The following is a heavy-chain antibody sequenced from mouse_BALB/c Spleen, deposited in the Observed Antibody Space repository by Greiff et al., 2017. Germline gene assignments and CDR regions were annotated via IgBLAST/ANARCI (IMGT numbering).Heavy chain of an antibody. V-gene: IGHV5-12-2*01. CDR3: TRDKGALFYYFDY. D-gene: IGHD1-1*02. Sequence: EVKLVESGGGLVQPGGSLKLSCAASGFTFSSYTMSWVRQTPEKRLEWVAYISNGGGSTYYPDSVKGRFTISRDNAKNTLYLQMSSLKSEDTAMYYCTRDKGALFYYFDYWGQGTTLTVSS. CDR1: GFTFSSYT. J-gene: IGHJ2*01. CDR2: ISNGGGST.